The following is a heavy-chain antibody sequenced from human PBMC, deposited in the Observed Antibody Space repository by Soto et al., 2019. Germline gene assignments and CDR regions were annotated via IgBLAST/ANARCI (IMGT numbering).Heavy chain of an antibody. CDR1: GGSFSGYY. D-gene: IGHD6-13*01. CDR2: INHSGST. V-gene: IGHV4-34*01. Sequence: SETLSLTCAVYGGSFSGYYWSWIRQPPGKGLEWIGEINHSGSTNYNPSLKSRVTISVDKSKSQFSLRVGSVTAADTAVYYCAKDTMVAAARRGLVVWGQGTTVTVSS. J-gene: IGHJ6*02. CDR3: AKDTMVAAARRGLVV.